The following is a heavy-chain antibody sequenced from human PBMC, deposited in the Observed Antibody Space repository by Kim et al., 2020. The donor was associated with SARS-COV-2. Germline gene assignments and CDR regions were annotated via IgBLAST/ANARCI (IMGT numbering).Heavy chain of an antibody. Sequence: SETLSLTCTVSGASVRNYYWSWIRQPPGKGLEWIGYIFYTGRTNYNPSLKRRVTISLDMSKNQFSLRLSSVTAADTAMYYCVREVDTTPNWFDPWGEGTPVTVSA. CDR2: IFYTGRT. J-gene: IGHJ5*02. V-gene: IGHV4-59*02. CDR3: VREVDTTPNWFDP. CDR1: GASVRNYY. D-gene: IGHD5-18*01.